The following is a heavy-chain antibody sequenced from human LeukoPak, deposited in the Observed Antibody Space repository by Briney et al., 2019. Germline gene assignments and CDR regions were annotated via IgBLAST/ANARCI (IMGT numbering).Heavy chain of an antibody. CDR1: GGSISSYY. Sequence: SETLSLTCTVSGGSISSYYWSWIRQPPGKGLEWIGYIYYSGSTNYNPSLKSRVTISVDTSKNQFSLKLSSVTAADTAVYYCAGGSYYDYYYYYTDVWGKGTTVTVSS. J-gene: IGHJ6*03. CDR2: IYYSGST. V-gene: IGHV4-59*01. CDR3: AGGSYYDYYYYYTDV. D-gene: IGHD1-26*01.